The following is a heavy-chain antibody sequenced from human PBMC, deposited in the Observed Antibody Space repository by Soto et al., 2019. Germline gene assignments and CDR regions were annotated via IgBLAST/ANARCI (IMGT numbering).Heavy chain of an antibody. CDR3: SRSWYYYYGMDV. V-gene: IGHV4-39*07. Sequence: NPSETLSLTCTVSGGSISSSRCHWGWIRQPPGKGLEWIGEIYHSGSTNYNSSLKSRVTISVDKSKNQFSLKLSSVTAADTAVYYCSRSWYYYYGMDVWGQGTTVPVSS. D-gene: IGHD6-13*01. J-gene: IGHJ6*02. CDR2: IYHSGST. CDR1: GGSISSSRCH.